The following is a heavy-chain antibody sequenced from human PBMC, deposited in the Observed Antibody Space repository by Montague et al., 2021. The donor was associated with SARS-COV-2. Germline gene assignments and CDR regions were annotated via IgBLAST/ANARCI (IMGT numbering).Heavy chain of an antibody. D-gene: IGHD6-13*01. Sequence: SETLSLTCTVSGDSISYFYWCWIRQPAGKGLEWIGRVSASGSTNYNPSLHSRVTMSVDTSKKQFSLRLSPVTAADTAVYYCARDVVAAPGTFDYWGRGTLVTVSS. V-gene: IGHV4-4*07. CDR2: VSASGST. J-gene: IGHJ4*02. CDR1: GDSISYFY. CDR3: ARDVVAAPGTFDY.